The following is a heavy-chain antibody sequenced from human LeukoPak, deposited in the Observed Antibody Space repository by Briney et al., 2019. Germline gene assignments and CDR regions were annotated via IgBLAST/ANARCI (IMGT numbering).Heavy chain of an antibody. CDR3: ARDRDCSSTTCFNAFDI. CDR2: ISSDGSSK. J-gene: IGHJ3*02. CDR1: GFTFSTYE. V-gene: IGHV3-30*04. D-gene: IGHD2-2*01. Sequence: PGRSLRLSCAASGFTFSTYEMHGVRQAPGKGLEWVAVISSDGSSKYYTDSVEGRFTLSRHNSKNTLYLQVNSLRAEDTSVYYCARDRDCSSTTCFNAFDIWGQGTMVTVSS.